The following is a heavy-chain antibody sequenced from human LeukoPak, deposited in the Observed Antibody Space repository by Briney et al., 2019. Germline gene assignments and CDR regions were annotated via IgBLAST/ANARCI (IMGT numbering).Heavy chain of an antibody. CDR2: IYSGGST. D-gene: IGHD2-21*01. CDR1: GFTVSSNY. CDR3: ARGGGAEAFDI. V-gene: IGHV3-66*01. Sequence: QTGGSLRLSCAASGFTVSSNYMSWVRQAPGKGLEWVSVIYSGGSTNYADSVKGRFTISRDNSKNTLYLQMNSLRVEDTAVYYCARGGGAEAFDIWGQGTMVTVSS. J-gene: IGHJ3*02.